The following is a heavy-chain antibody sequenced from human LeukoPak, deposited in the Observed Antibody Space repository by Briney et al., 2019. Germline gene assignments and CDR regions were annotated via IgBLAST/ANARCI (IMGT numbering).Heavy chain of an antibody. J-gene: IGHJ5*02. Sequence: AWAKGSSKASGGPFISYAIRWGGRAAGQGGVGRGGLILIFGTANYAQKFQRRVTITTDESTSTAYMELSSLRSEDTAVYYCARWGWRQRVHIGWFDPRGQGTLGTVS. CDR1: GGPFISYA. CDR2: LILIFGTA. CDR3: ARWGWRQRVHIGWFDP. V-gene: IGHV1-69*05. D-gene: IGHD6-13*01.